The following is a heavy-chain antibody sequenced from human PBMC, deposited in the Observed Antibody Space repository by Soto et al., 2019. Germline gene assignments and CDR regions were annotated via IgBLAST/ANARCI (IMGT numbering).Heavy chain of an antibody. CDR2: IYYSGST. D-gene: IGHD1-26*01. Sequence: SETLSLTCTVSGGSVSSGSYYWSWIRQPPGKGLEWIGYIYYSGSTNYNPSLKSRVTISVDTSKNQFSLKLSSVTAADTAVYYCARGFQCWELLRFYAYWGQRTLVTVAS. CDR1: GGSVSSGSYY. J-gene: IGHJ4*02. V-gene: IGHV4-61*01. CDR3: ARGFQCWELLRFYAY.